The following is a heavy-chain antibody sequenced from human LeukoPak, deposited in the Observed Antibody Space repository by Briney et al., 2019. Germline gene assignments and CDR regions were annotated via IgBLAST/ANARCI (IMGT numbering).Heavy chain of an antibody. V-gene: IGHV1-69*13. CDR1: GGTFSSYA. J-gene: IGHJ4*02. D-gene: IGHD3-9*01. CDR2: IIPIFGTA. Sequence: SVTVSCKASGGTFSSYAISWVRQAPGQGLEWMGGIIPIFGTANYAQKFQGRVTITADESTSTAYMELSSLRSEDTAVYYCARDGGYDILTGYWGFDYWGQGTLVTVSS. CDR3: ARDGGYDILTGYWGFDY.